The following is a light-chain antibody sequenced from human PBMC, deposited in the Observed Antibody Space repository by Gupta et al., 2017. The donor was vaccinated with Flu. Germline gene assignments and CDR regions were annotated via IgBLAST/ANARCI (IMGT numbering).Light chain of an antibody. V-gene: IGKV3-20*01. J-gene: IGKJ2*03. CDR1: QSISSTY. CDR2: GAS. Sequence: EIVLTQSPGTVSLSTGERATLSCRASQSISSTYLGWYQQKPGQAPRRLIFGASSRATGIPDRFSGSGSGTYFTLAISRLEPEDFAVYYCQQYGSSPYSFGQGTKLEIK. CDR3: QQYGSSPYS.